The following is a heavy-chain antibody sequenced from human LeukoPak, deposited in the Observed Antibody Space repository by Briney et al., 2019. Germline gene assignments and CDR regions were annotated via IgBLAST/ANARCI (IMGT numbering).Heavy chain of an antibody. J-gene: IGHJ4*02. CDR1: GFTFSSYS. D-gene: IGHD2-2*01. Sequence: PGGSLRLSCAASGFTFSSYSMNWVRQAPGKGLEWVSSISSSSSYIYYADSVKGRLTISGDNAKNSLYLQMNSLRAEDMTVYYCARVDLRYCSSTSCYAPLDYWGQGTLVTVSS. CDR3: ARVDLRYCSSTSCYAPLDY. V-gene: IGHV3-21*01. CDR2: ISSSSSYI.